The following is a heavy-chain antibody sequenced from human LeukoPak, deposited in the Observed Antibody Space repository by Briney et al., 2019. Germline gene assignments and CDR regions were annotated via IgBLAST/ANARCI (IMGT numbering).Heavy chain of an antibody. Sequence: ASVKVSCKASGGTFSSYAICWVRQAPGQGLEWMGRIIPILGIANYAQKFQGRVTITADKSTSTAYMELSSLRSEDTVVYYCARVRNGYKEVDYWGQGTLVTVSS. CDR2: IIPILGIA. V-gene: IGHV1-69*04. CDR3: ARVRNGYKEVDY. CDR1: GGTFSSYA. J-gene: IGHJ4*02. D-gene: IGHD5-12*01.